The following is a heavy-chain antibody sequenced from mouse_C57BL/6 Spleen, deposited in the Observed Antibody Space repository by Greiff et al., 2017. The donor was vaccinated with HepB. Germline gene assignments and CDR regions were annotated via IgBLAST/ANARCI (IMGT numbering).Heavy chain of an antibody. CDR3: ARSPLRLRRFAY. CDR2: IDPSDSYT. V-gene: IGHV1-50*01. Sequence: QVQLQQSGAELVKPGASVKLSCKASGYPFTSYWMQWVKQRPGQGLEWIGEIDPSDSYTNYNQKFKGKATLTVDPSSSTAYMQLSSLTSEDSAVYYCARSPLRLRRFAYWGQGTLVTVSA. J-gene: IGHJ3*01. CDR1: GYPFTSYW. D-gene: IGHD3-2*02.